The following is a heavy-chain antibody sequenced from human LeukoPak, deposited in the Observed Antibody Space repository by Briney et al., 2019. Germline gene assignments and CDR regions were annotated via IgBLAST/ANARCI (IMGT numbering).Heavy chain of an antibody. CDR3: AKVGVVVAGKSGFDY. D-gene: IGHD6-19*01. V-gene: IGHV3-23*01. J-gene: IGHJ4*02. Sequence: PGGDVRLSCAASGFTFSSYTMSWVRPAPGKGLEWVFAISGSGGSTYYADSVKGRITISRDNSKNTLYLQMNSLRAEDTAVYYCAKVGVVVAGKSGFDYWGQGTLVTVSS. CDR1: GFTFSSYT. CDR2: ISGSGGST.